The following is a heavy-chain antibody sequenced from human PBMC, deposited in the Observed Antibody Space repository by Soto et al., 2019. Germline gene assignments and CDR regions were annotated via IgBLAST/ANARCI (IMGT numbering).Heavy chain of an antibody. Sequence: SETLSLTCSVSGGSISTGGYYWSWIRQHPGKGLEWIGYIYYSGSTYYNPSLKSRVTISVDTSKNQFSLKLSSVTAAGTAVYYCARAGMYYYDSSAPRSFDYWGQGTLVTVSS. CDR2: IYYSGST. D-gene: IGHD3-22*01. CDR1: GGSISTGGYY. J-gene: IGHJ4*02. V-gene: IGHV4-30-4*08. CDR3: ARAGMYYYDSSAPRSFDY.